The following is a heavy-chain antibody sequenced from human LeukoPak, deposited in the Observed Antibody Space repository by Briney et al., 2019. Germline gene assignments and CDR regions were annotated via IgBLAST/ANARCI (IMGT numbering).Heavy chain of an antibody. V-gene: IGHV3-11*04. D-gene: IGHD2-15*01. CDR2: ISSSGSTI. CDR1: GFTFSDYY. Sequence: GGSLRLSCAASGFTFSDYYKSWIRQAPGKGLEWFSYISSSGSTIYYANSVKGRFTISRDNAKNSLHLQMNSLRAEDTAVYYCARGLGYCSGGSCRHPFDYWGQGTLVTVSS. J-gene: IGHJ4*02. CDR3: ARGLGYCSGGSCRHPFDY.